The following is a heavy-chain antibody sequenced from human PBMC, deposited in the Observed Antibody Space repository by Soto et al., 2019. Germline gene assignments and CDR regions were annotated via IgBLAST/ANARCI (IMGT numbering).Heavy chain of an antibody. CDR3: ARGGHIAVVLIYFDY. V-gene: IGHV1-46*02. CDR1: GYTFNTYY. Sequence: ASVKVSCKPSGYTFNTYYLHWRRQAPGQALEWMGVIHPSGGGTTYAQKFLGRVTVTRDTSTTTVFMELSSLRSDDTAVYYCARGGHIAVVLIYFDYWGQGTLVTVSS. D-gene: IGHD2-21*01. J-gene: IGHJ4*02. CDR2: IHPSGGGT.